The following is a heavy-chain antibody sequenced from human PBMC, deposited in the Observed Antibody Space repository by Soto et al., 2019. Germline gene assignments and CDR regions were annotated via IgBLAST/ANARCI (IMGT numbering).Heavy chain of an antibody. CDR1: GGSMSSHY. Sequence: SETLSLTCTVSGGSMSSHYWTWLRQPPGKGLEWIGYISYSGSTYYNPSLKSRVTISADISRNQFSLKLSSVIAADTAVYYCARADPDASVGYWGQGTLVTVSS. D-gene: IGHD3-16*01. J-gene: IGHJ4*02. V-gene: IGHV4-59*11. CDR3: ARADPDASVGY. CDR2: ISYSGST.